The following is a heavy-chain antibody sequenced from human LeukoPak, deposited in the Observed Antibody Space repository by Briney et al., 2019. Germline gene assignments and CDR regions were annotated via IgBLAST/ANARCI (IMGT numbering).Heavy chain of an antibody. CDR3: ARDHYDILTGSRTPDY. CDR2: IYHSGST. V-gene: IGHV4-4*02. J-gene: IGHJ4*02. CDR1: GGSISSSNW. Sequence: RTSETLSLTCAVSGGSISSSNWWSWVRQPPGKGLEWIGEIYHSGSTNYNPSLKSRVTISVDKSKNQFSLKLSSVTAADTAVYYCARDHYDILTGSRTPDYWGQGTLVTVSS. D-gene: IGHD3-9*01.